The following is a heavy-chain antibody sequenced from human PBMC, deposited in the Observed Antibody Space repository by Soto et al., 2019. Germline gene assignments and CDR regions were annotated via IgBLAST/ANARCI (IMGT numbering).Heavy chain of an antibody. J-gene: IGHJ4*02. V-gene: IGHV3-33*01. CDR2: IWYDGSNK. CDR1: GFTFSSYG. CDR3: ARDPLEQLWLFDY. D-gene: IGHD5-18*01. Sequence: GGSLRLSCAASGFTFSSYGMHWVRQAPGKGLKWVAVIWYDGSNKYYADSVKGRFTISRDNSKNTLYLQMNSLRAEDTAVYYCARDPLEQLWLFDYWGQGTLVTVSS.